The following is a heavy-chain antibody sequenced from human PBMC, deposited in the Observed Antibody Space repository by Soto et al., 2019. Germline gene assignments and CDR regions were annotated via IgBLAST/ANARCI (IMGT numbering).Heavy chain of an antibody. CDR1: GGSISSSSYY. V-gene: IGHV4-39*01. J-gene: IGHJ6*04. D-gene: IGHD5-18*01. CDR2: IYYSGST. Sequence: SETLSLTCTVSGGSISSSSYYWGWIRQPPGKGLEWIGSIYYSGSTYYNPSLKSRVTISVDTSKNQFSLKLSSVTAADTAVYYCARLRYVDTAMWYSDYYYYGMDVWGKGTTVPVSS. CDR3: ARLRYVDTAMWYSDYYYYGMDV.